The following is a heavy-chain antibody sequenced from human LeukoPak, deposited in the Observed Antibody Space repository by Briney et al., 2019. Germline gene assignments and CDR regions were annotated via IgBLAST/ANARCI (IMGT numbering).Heavy chain of an antibody. CDR1: GYTFTDYY. D-gene: IGHD6-6*01. V-gene: IGHV1-2*02. CDR2: INPNSGGT. CDR3: ARARWQLVPYFDS. Sequence: ASVKVSCKASGYTFTDYYLHWVRQAPGQGLEWMGWINPNSGGTNFAQKFQGRVAMTRDTSISTAYLELGSLRSDDTAVYFCARARWQLVPYFDSWGQGTLVTVSS. J-gene: IGHJ4*02.